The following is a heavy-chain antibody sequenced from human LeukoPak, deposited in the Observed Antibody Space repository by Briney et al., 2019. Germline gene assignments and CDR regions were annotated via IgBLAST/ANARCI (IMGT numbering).Heavy chain of an antibody. CDR1: GYTFTSYD. J-gene: IGHJ5*02. D-gene: IGHD3-10*01. CDR3: ATRDKILWFGELLS. Sequence: ASVKVSCKASGYTFTSYDINWVRQATGQGLEWMGWMNPNSGNTGYAQKFQGRVTMTRNTSISTAYMELSSLRSEDTAVYYCATRDKILWFGELLSWGQGTLVTVSS. CDR2: MNPNSGNT. V-gene: IGHV1-8*01.